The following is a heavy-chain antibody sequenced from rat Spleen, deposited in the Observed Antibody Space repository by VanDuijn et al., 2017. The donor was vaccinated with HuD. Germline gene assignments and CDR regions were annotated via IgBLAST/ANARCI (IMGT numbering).Heavy chain of an antibody. D-gene: IGHD1-12*03. V-gene: IGHV2-43*01. CDR1: GFSLTSYH. J-gene: IGHJ4*01. CDR3: ARDRGVTMMVPLMDA. Sequence: QVQLKESGPGLVQPSQTLSLTCTVSGFSLTSYHVSWVRQPPGKGLEWMGVIWTGGTTAYNSLLKSRLSISRDISKSQVFLKMNSLQTEDTATYYCARDRGVTMMVPLMDAWGQGTSVTVSS. CDR2: IWTGGTT.